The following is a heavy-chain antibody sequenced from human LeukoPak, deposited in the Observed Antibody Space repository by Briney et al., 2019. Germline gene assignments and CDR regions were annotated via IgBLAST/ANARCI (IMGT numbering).Heavy chain of an antibody. D-gene: IGHD3-22*01. CDR2: VWYDGSKK. CDR3: ARGVGYYDSSGTIDY. J-gene: IGHJ4*02. V-gene: IGHV3-33*01. CDR1: GFTFSSYG. Sequence: GGSLRLSCAASGFTFSSYGMHWVRQAPGKGLEWVAVVWYDGSKKYSAGSVKGRITISRDDSKNTLYLQMNSLRAEDTAVYYCARGVGYYDSSGTIDYWGQGTLVTVSS.